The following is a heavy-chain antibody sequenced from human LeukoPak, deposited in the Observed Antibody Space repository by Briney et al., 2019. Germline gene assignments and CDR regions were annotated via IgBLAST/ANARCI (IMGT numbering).Heavy chain of an antibody. CDR3: ARVRYGDLDY. V-gene: IGHV4-39*07. J-gene: IGHJ4*02. Sequence: SETLSLTCTVSGGSISSYYWGWIRQPPGKGLEWIGSIYYSGSTYYNPSLKSRVTISVDTSKNQFSLKLSSVTAADTAVYYCARVRYGDLDYWGQGTLVTVSS. CDR1: GGSISSYY. CDR2: IYYSGST. D-gene: IGHD4-17*01.